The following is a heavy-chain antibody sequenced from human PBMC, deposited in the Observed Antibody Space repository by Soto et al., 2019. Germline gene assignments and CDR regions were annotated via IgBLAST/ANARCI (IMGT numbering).Heavy chain of an antibody. D-gene: IGHD2-15*01. CDR1: GYTFTSYA. CDR3: ASAGYCSGGSCSHAIDY. CDR2: INPGNGNT. V-gene: IGHV1-3*01. J-gene: IGHJ4*02. Sequence: QVQLVQSGAEVKKPGASVKVSCKASGYTFTSYALHWVRQAPGQRLEWMGWINPGNGNTRYSQKFQGRVTITRDTSASTAYMELSSLRSEATSVYYCASAGYCSGGSCSHAIDYWGQGTLVTVSS.